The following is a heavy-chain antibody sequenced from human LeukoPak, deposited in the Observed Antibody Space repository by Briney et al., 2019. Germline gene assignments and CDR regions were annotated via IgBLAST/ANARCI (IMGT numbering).Heavy chain of an antibody. Sequence: SETLSLTCTVSGGSISRYYWSWLRQPAGKGLEWIGRIYISGSTNYNPSLKSRVTMSVDTSKNQFSLKPSSVTAADTAVYYCASTTLWRGAFDIWGQGTMVTVSS. CDR2: IYISGST. V-gene: IGHV4-4*07. D-gene: IGHD3-10*02. CDR3: ASTTLWRGAFDI. CDR1: GGSISRYY. J-gene: IGHJ3*02.